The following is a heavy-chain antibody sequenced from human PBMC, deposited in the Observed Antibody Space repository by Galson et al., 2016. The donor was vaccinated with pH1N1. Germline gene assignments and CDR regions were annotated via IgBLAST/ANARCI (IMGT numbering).Heavy chain of an antibody. V-gene: IGHV5-10-1*01. D-gene: IGHD3-22*01. CDR1: GYNIASYW. Sequence: QSGAEVKKPGESPRISCKGSGYNIASYWIAWVRQMPGRGLEWMGKIDPFDSYTNYSPSFQGHVTISADKSINTAYLQWNTLRASDTAMYFCARLTYYDSSPIDFWGQGTLVTVSS. J-gene: IGHJ4*02. CDR2: IDPFDSYT. CDR3: ARLTYYDSSPIDF.